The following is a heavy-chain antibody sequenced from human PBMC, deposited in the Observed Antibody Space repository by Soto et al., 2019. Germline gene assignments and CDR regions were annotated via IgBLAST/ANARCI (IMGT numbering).Heavy chain of an antibody. CDR1: GGSFSGYF. J-gene: IGHJ6*02. Sequence: PSETLSLTCAVYGGSFSGYFWSWIRQPPGRGLEWIGEINHSGSTNYNPSLKSRVTISIDTSKNQFSLKLSSVTAADTAVYYCAERMDVWGQGTTVTVSS. CDR3: AERMDV. CDR2: INHSGST. V-gene: IGHV4-34*01.